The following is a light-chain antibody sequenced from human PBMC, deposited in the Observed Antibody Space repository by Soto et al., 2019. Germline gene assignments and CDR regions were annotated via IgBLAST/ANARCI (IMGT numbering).Light chain of an antibody. CDR3: NSYSLASTVI. J-gene: IGLJ2*01. CDR2: DVT. Sequence: QSALTQPASLSGSPGQSITISCTGTSSDIGGYNFVSWYQQHPGKAPKLVIYDVTTRPSGVSDRFSGSKSGNTASLTISGRPALDEGENISNSYSLASTVIFAGGTTLTV. CDR1: SSDIGGYNF. V-gene: IGLV2-14*03.